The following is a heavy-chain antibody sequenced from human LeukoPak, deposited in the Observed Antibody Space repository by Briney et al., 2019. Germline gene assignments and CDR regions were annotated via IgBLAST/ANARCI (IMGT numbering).Heavy chain of an antibody. CDR3: ASPTYSSSFYYYYGMDV. CDR2: ISYDGSNK. D-gene: IGHD6-13*01. Sequence: GGSLRLSCAASGFTFSSYAMHWVRQAPGKGLEWVAVISYDGSNKYYADSVKGRFTISRDNSKNTLYLQMNSLRAEDTAVYYCASPTYSSSFYYYYGMDVWGQGTTATVSS. CDR1: GFTFSSYA. J-gene: IGHJ6*02. V-gene: IGHV3-30-3*01.